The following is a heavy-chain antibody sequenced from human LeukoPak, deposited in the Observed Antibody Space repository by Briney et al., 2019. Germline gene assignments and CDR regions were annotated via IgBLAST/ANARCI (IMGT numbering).Heavy chain of an antibody. Sequence: ASVKVSCKASGYTFTGYYMHWVRQAPGQGLEWMGWINPNSGGTNYAQKFQGRVTMTRDTSISTAYMELSRLRSDDTAVYYCARDVSPGVRARYYDILSGHDYWGQGTLVTVSS. CDR2: INPNSGGT. J-gene: IGHJ4*02. CDR1: GYTFTGYY. CDR3: ARDVSPGVRARYYDILSGHDY. D-gene: IGHD3-9*01. V-gene: IGHV1-2*02.